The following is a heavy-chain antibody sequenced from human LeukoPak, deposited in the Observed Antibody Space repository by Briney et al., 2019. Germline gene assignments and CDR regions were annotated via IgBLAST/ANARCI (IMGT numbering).Heavy chain of an antibody. Sequence: GGSLRLSCAASGFTFSSYSMNWVRQALGKGLEWVSSISSSSSYIYYADSVEGRFTISRDNAKNSLYLQMNSLRAEDTAVYYCARTYDSSGVDAFDIWGQGTMVTVSS. CDR2: ISSSSSYI. V-gene: IGHV3-21*01. J-gene: IGHJ3*02. CDR1: GFTFSSYS. CDR3: ARTYDSSGVDAFDI. D-gene: IGHD3-22*01.